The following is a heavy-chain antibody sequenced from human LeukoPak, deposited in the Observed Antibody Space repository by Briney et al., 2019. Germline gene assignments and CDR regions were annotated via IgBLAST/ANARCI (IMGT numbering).Heavy chain of an antibody. CDR2: IYYSGST. D-gene: IGHD6-19*01. J-gene: IGHJ6*02. CDR1: GGSISSSSYY. V-gene: IGHV4-61*01. CDR3: ARAQWRGGGDV. Sequence: SETLSLTCTVSGGSISSSSYYWSWIRQPPGKGLEWIGYIYYSGSTNYNPSLKSRVTISVDTSKNQFSLKLSSVTAADTAVYYCARAQWRGGGDVWGQGTTVTVSS.